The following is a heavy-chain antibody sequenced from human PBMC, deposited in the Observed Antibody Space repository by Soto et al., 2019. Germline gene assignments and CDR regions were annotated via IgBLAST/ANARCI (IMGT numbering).Heavy chain of an antibody. Sequence: QVQLVQSGAEVKKPGSSVRVSCKASGGTLNSYTISWVRQAPGQGLEWMGGIIPVFGTTDYAQKFQGRVTITADQYTGTAYLDLCSPSSEDTAIYYGSISNSYGRGDFWGQGTLVTGSS. CDR3: SISNSYGRGDF. CDR1: GGTLNSYT. CDR2: IIPVFGTT. J-gene: IGHJ4*02. D-gene: IGHD4-17*01. V-gene: IGHV1-69*01.